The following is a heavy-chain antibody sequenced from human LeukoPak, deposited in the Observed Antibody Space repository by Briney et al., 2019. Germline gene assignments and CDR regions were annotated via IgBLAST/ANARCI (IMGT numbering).Heavy chain of an antibody. CDR1: GSTFTAYY. Sequence: GASVKACCMDSGSTFTAYYLHWVRQAPGQGLEWMGWINPNTGGTNFAQRFQGRVTMTRDTSINTAYMELSSLRSDDTAMYYCAREGAPQLSSYFDHWGQGTLVTVSS. D-gene: IGHD1-1*01. J-gene: IGHJ4*02. CDR3: AREGAPQLSSYFDH. V-gene: IGHV1-2*02. CDR2: INPNTGGT.